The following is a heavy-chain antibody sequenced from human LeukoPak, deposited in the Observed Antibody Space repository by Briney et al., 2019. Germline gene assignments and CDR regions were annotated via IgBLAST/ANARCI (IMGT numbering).Heavy chain of an antibody. V-gene: IGHV3-48*03. CDR2: IGSSGGSR. CDR1: GFTFSSYE. Sequence: PGGYLRLSCAASGFTFSSYEMDWVRRAPGKGLEWVSYIGSSGGSRYYADSVKGRFTSSRDNAKNSLYLQMNSLRVEDTAVYYCAREDGDAFDIWGQGTMVSVSS. CDR3: AREDGDAFDI. J-gene: IGHJ3*02. D-gene: IGHD5-24*01.